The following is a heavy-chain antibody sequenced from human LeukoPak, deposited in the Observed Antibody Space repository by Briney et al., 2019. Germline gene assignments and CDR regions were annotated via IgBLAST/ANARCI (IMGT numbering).Heavy chain of an antibody. CDR1: GGSISSGSYY. D-gene: IGHD5-18*01. CDR2: IYTSGST. V-gene: IGHV4-61*02. J-gene: IGHJ4*02. CDR3: ARSYSYGSYY. Sequence: SQTLSLTCTVSGGSISSGSYYWSWIRQPAGEGLEWIGRIYTSGSTNYNPSLKSRVTISVDTSKNQFSLKLSSVTAADTAVYYCARSYSYGSYYWGQGTLVTVSS.